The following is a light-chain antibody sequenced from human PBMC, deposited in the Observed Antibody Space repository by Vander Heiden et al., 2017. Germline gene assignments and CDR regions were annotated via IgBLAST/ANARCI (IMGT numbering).Light chain of an antibody. V-gene: IGLV1-40*01. CDR1: SSNSGAGYN. CDR3: QSYDRSLSLVV. CDR2: SNN. J-gene: IGLJ2*01. Sequence: QSVLTQPPSVSEAPGQRVTISCTGSSSNSGAGYNVQWYQQLPGTAPKLLIYSNNNRPSGVPDRFSGSKSGASAYLAITGVQTEDEADYYCQSYDRSLSLVVFGGGTRLTGL.